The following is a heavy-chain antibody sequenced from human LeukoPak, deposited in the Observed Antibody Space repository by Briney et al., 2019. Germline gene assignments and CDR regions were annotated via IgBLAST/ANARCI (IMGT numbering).Heavy chain of an antibody. CDR1: GGSISSGGYY. V-gene: IGHV4-31*03. J-gene: IGHJ5*02. Sequence: SQTLSLTCTVSGGSISSGGYYWSWIRQHQGKGLEWIGYIYYSGSTYYNPSLKSRVTISVDTSKNQFSLKLSSVTAADTAVYYCARGKVTTIWFDPWGQGTLVTVSS. CDR3: ARGKVTTIWFDP. D-gene: IGHD2-21*02. CDR2: IYYSGST.